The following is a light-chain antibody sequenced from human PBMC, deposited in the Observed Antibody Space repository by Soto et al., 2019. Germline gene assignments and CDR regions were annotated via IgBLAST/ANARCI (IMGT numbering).Light chain of an antibody. J-gene: IGKJ5*01. Sequence: DIQMTQSPSTLSASVGDRVTIACRASQNIGVWLAWYQQKPGKAPRRLIYAASTLQSGVPSRFSGSGSGTEFTLTISSLQPEDFATYYCLQYNSYPFTFGQGTRLEIK. CDR2: AAS. CDR1: QNIGVW. V-gene: IGKV1-5*01. CDR3: LQYNSYPFT.